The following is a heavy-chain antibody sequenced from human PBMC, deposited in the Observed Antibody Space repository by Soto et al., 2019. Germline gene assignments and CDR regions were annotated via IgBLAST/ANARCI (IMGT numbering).Heavy chain of an antibody. CDR3: ARESEDLTSNFDY. V-gene: IGHV3-7*01. CDR2: IKPDGSAT. CDR1: GFTFGSYW. J-gene: IGHJ4*02. Sequence: GGSLRLSCAVSGFTFGSYWMNWVRLIPGKGLEWVAYIKPDGSATYYVDSVKGRFTISRDNAKNSLYLQMNSLRVEDTAVYYCARESEDLTSNFDYWGQGTLVTVSS.